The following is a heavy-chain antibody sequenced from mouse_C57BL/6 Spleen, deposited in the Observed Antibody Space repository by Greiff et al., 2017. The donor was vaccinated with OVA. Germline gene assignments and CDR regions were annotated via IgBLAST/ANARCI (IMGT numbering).Heavy chain of an antibody. CDR2: IDPYDSYT. V-gene: IGHV1-69*01. CDR3: ARWGLGQYD. CDR1: GYTFTSYW. J-gene: IGHJ2*01. Sequence: QVQLKQSGAELVMPGASVKLSCKASGYTFTSYWMHWVKQRPGQGLEWIGEIDPYDSYTNYNQKFKGKSTLTVDKSSITAYMQLSILTSEDSAVYYCARWGLGQYDWGQGTALSFAS. D-gene: IGHD3-3*01.